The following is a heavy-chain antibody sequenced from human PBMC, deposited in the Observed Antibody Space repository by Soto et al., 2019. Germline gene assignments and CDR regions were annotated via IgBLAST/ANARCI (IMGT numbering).Heavy chain of an antibody. CDR2: INPNSGGT. D-gene: IGHD3-3*01. CDR1: GYTFTGYY. Sequence: ASVKVSCKASGYTFTGYYMHWVRQAPGQGLEWMGWINPNSGGTNYAQKFQGRVTKTRDTSISTAYMELSRLRSDDTAVYYCARDGLPYDFWSGYSDNWFDPWGQGTLVTVSS. CDR3: ARDGLPYDFWSGYSDNWFDP. J-gene: IGHJ5*02. V-gene: IGHV1-2*02.